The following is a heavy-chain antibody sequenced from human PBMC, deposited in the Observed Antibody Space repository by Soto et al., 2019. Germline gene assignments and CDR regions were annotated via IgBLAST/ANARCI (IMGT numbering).Heavy chain of an antibody. Sequence: SETLSLTCAVSGGSISSGGYSWSWIRQPPGKGLEWIGYIYHSGSTYYNPSLKSRVTISVDRSKNQFSLKLSSVTAADTAVYYCASSSRIWGGYYYGMDVWAQGTKVTVSS. CDR1: GGSISSGGYS. CDR3: ASSSRIWGGYYYGMDV. J-gene: IGHJ6*02. CDR2: IYHSGST. D-gene: IGHD7-27*01. V-gene: IGHV4-30-2*01.